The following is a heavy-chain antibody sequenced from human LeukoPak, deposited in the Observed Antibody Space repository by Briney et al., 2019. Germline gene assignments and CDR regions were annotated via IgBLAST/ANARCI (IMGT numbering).Heavy chain of an antibody. CDR1: GFTFSSYA. CDR2: ISYDGSNK. D-gene: IGHD6-13*01. Sequence: GGSLRLSCAASGFTFSSYAMHWVRHAPGKGLEWVAVISYDGSNKYYADSVRGRFTISRDNSKNTLYLQMNSLRAEDTAVYYCARVRVAAAGTRGNAFDIWGQGTMVTVSS. CDR3: ARVRVAAAGTRGNAFDI. J-gene: IGHJ3*02. V-gene: IGHV3-30-3*01.